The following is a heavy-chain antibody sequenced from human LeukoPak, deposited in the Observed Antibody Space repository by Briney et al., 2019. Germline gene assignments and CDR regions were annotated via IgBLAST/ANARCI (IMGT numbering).Heavy chain of an antibody. CDR1: GFSFSNFG. CDR3: AKDRAHCSGGSCSYFEF. V-gene: IGHV3-30*18. Sequence: GGSLRLSCAASGFSFSNFGMHWVRQAPGKGLEWVAVISYDGVDKYYADSGKGRFSISRDSSNNTLYLQMNRLRPEDSAVYYCAKDRAHCSGGSCSYFEFWGQGTLVTVSS. CDR2: ISYDGVDK. D-gene: IGHD2-15*01. J-gene: IGHJ4*02.